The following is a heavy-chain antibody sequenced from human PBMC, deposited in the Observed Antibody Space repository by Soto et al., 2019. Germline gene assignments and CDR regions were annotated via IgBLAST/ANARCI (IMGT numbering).Heavy chain of an antibody. CDR2: IYYSGST. Sequence: LCGGSISSGDYYWSWIRQPPGKGLEWIGYIYYSGSTYYNPSLKSRVTISVDTSKNQFSLKLSSVTAADTAVYYCARDLSSGYYVGRGDHDAFDIWGQGTMVTVSS. V-gene: IGHV4-30-4*01. CDR3: ARDLSSGYYVGRGDHDAFDI. CDR1: GGSISSGDYY. J-gene: IGHJ3*02. D-gene: IGHD3-22*01.